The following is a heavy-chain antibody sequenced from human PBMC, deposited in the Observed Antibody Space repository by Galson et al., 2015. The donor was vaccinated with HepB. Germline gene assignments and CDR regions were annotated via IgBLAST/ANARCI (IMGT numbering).Heavy chain of an antibody. J-gene: IGHJ1*01. CDR3: AKGGCSRTSCYFQH. CDR1: GFTFDDYA. CDR2: ISWGGGVI. Sequence: SLRLSCAASGFTFDDYAMHWVRQSPGKGLEWVSGISWGGGVIGYAASVKGRFTISRDDAKDSLYLQMNSLKLEDTALYYCAKGGCSRTSCYFQHWGQGTLVTVSS. D-gene: IGHD2-2*01. V-gene: IGHV3-9*01.